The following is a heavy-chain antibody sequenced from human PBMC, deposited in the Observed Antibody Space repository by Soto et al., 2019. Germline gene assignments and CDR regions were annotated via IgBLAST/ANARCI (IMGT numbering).Heavy chain of an antibody. Sequence: GGSLILSCAASGLAFSNYAISWVRQAPGKGLEWVSTISASGYSAYYGGAVKGRFTTSRDNSKSTLYLQMNRLRADDTAVYYCAKGEQLWEPFDQWGQATQVTVPS. CDR3: AKGEQLWEPFDQ. D-gene: IGHD5-18*01. J-gene: IGHJ4*02. CDR1: GLAFSNYA. CDR2: ISASGYSA. V-gene: IGHV3-23*01.